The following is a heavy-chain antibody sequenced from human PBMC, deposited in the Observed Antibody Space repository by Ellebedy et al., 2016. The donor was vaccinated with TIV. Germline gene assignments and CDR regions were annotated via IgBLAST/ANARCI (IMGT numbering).Heavy chain of an antibody. CDR3: VRESVTGPIDY. D-gene: IGHD2-21*02. V-gene: IGHV3-21*01. CDR2: ISATGASI. Sequence: GESLKISXAASGFTFTSYGIHWVRQAPGKGLEWVASISATGASISYADSVKGRFIISKDYDTDSTLLQMDRLRAEDTAVYYCVRESVTGPIDYWGQGTLVTVSS. CDR1: GFTFTSYG. J-gene: IGHJ4*02.